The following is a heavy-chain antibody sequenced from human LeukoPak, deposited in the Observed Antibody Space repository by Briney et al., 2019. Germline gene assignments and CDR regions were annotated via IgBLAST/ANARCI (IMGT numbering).Heavy chain of an antibody. V-gene: IGHV1-69*01. CDR1: GGTFSSYA. CDR3: AREPSVADLGGFQH. J-gene: IGHJ1*01. Sequence: SVKVSCKASGGTFSSYAISWVRQAPGQGLEWMGGIIPIFGIANYAQKFQGRVTITADESTSTAYMELSSLRSEDTAVYYCAREPSVADLGGFQHWGQGTLVTVSS. CDR2: IIPIFGIA. D-gene: IGHD6-19*01.